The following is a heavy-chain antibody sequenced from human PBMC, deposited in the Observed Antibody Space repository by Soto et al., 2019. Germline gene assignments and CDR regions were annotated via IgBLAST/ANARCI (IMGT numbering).Heavy chain of an antibody. J-gene: IGHJ6*02. V-gene: IGHV4-39*01. CDR2: IYYSGST. CDR3: ARQKMATIYYYYGMDV. D-gene: IGHD5-12*01. Sequence: PSETLSLTCTVSGGSISSSSYYWGWIRQPPGKGLEWIGSIYYSGSTYYNPSLKSRVTISVDTSKNQFSLKLSSVTAADTAVYYCARQKMATIYYYYGMDVWGQGTTVTVSS. CDR1: GGSISSSSYY.